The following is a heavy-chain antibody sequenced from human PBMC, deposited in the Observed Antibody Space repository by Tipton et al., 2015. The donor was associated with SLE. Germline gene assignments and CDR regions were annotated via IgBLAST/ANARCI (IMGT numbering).Heavy chain of an antibody. Sequence: TLSLTCTVYGGSFSDYNWNWIRQPPGKGLEWIGEINPSGNPNYNPSLKSRVTISVDTSKNQFSLKVSSVTAADTAFYYCARHLEEQVVQNWGQGTLVTVSS. D-gene: IGHD6-13*01. J-gene: IGHJ4*02. CDR3: ARHLEEQVVQN. V-gene: IGHV4-34*01. CDR2: INPSGNP. CDR1: GGSFSDYN.